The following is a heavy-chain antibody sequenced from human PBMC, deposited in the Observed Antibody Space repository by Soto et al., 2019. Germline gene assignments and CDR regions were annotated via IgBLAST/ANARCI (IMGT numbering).Heavy chain of an antibody. CDR1: GGSIGSGGYS. CDR3: ARVVPADPGGWFDP. D-gene: IGHD2-2*01. Sequence: SETLSLTCAVSGGSIGSGGYSWSWIRQPPGKGLEWIGYIYHSGSTYYNPSLKSRVTISVDRSRNQFSLKLSSVTAADTAVYYCARVVPADPGGWFDPWGQGTLVTVSS. CDR2: IYHSGST. J-gene: IGHJ5*02. V-gene: IGHV4-30-2*01.